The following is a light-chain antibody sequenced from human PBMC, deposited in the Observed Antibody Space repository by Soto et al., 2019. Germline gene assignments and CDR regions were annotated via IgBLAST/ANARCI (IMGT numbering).Light chain of an antibody. CDR3: QQYGNFPLS. CDR1: QDISTF. CDR2: DAS. Sequence: DIHVTHSPSSLSASVGYIVTITCQASQDISTFLNWHQQKPGRAPKVLIYDASSLETGVPSRFSGGGSGTDFTLTISSLQPQDVATYYCQQYGNFPLSFGGGTKVDIK. V-gene: IGKV1-33*01. J-gene: IGKJ4*01.